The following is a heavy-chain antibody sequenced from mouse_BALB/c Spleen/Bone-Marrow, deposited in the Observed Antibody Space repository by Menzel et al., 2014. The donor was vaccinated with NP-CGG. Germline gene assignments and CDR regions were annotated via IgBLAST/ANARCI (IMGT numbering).Heavy chain of an antibody. D-gene: IGHD2-13*01. CDR3: SRSDLFAF. CDR1: AYTLTTSK. J-gene: IGHJ2*01. CDR2: IYPYIGVT. V-gene: IGHV1S29*02. Sequence: QQLGPVLVNHGPQAKCSCKPFAYTLTTSKLNWMRRSHDKRRGWIGDIYPYIGVTGFNQNSKTRPTLSIDNPPNPAYREPPRVTAEDSGVYYCSRSDLFAFWGQGTTITVS.